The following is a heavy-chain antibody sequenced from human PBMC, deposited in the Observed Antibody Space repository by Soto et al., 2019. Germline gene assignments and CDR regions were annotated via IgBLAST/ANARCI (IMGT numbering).Heavy chain of an antibody. V-gene: IGHV1-18*04. CDR3: AKRSDYYDPGYYFDC. CDR2: VVPKIGNI. Sequence: GASVKVSCKAPGGTFSSYSINWVRQAPGQGLEWMGRVVPKIGNINFVRKFQGRLTLTADNSKNTVYLQMNGLRAEDTAVYYCAKRSDYYDPGYYFDCWGQGTLVTVSS. D-gene: IGHD3-3*01. J-gene: IGHJ4*02. CDR1: GGTFSSYS.